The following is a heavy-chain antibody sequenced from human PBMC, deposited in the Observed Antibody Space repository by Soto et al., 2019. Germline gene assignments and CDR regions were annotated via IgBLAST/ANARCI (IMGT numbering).Heavy chain of an antibody. CDR3: ARSITMVRGPDYYYAMDV. D-gene: IGHD3-10*01. Sequence: EVQLVESGGGLVQPGGSRRLSCAASGFTFSIHTMNWVRQAPGKGLEWISYITSTSSTKNYADSVKGRFTISRDNANNSLYLQMNSLRDEDTAVYYCARSITMVRGPDYYYAMDVWGQGTTVTVSS. CDR2: ITSTSSTK. CDR1: GFTFSIHT. J-gene: IGHJ6*02. V-gene: IGHV3-48*02.